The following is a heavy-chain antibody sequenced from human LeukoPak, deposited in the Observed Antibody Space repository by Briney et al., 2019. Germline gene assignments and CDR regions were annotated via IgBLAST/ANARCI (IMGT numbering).Heavy chain of an antibody. CDR3: YIPYYDTSAYKGY. Sequence: GGSLRLSCAASGFTFSSYSMSWVRQAPGKGLEWVSYISRSSSTIYYADSVKGRFTISRDNAKNSLYLQMNSLRDEDTAVYYCYIPYYDTSAYKGYWGQGTLVTVSS. CDR2: ISRSSSTI. CDR1: GFTFSSYS. J-gene: IGHJ4*02. V-gene: IGHV3-48*02. D-gene: IGHD3-22*01.